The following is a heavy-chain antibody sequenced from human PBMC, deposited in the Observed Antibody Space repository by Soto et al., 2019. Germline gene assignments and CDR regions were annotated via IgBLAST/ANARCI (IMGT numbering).Heavy chain of an antibody. CDR3: ARGGVSTRTFDY. Sequence: GESLKIPCKGSGYNFAGYWIAWVRQMPGKGLELMGIIYPSDSDTRYRPSFQGQVTISADKSISSAYLQWSSLRASDTAMYYCARGGVSTRTFDYWGQGTPVTVSS. D-gene: IGHD3-3*01. V-gene: IGHV5-51*01. J-gene: IGHJ4*02. CDR2: IYPSDSDT. CDR1: GYNFAGYW.